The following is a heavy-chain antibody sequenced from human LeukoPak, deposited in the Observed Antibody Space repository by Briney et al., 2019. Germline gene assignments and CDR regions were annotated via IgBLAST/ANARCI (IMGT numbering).Heavy chain of an antibody. CDR3: ARAEGSGYYDLWYNY. Sequence: PGGSLRLSCAASGFTFSTYDMHWVRQATGKGLEWLSGIGNAGDTYYAGSVKGRFTVSRDNAKNSLYLQMNSLRGGDTAVYYCARAEGSGYYDLWYNYWGQGTLVTVSS. CDR2: IGNAGDT. J-gene: IGHJ4*02. D-gene: IGHD3-22*01. CDR1: GFTFSTYD. V-gene: IGHV3-13*01.